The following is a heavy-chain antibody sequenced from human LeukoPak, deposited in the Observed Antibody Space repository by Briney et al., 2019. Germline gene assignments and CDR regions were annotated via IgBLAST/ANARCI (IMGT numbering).Heavy chain of an antibody. CDR1: GYTFTRYG. CDR3: ARDSLDTAPISWYYGMDV. D-gene: IGHD3-9*01. CDR2: ISAYNGNT. V-gene: IGHV1-18*01. J-gene: IGHJ6*02. Sequence: GASVKVSCKASGYTFTRYGISWVRQAPGQGLEWMGWISAYNGNTNYAQKLQGRVTMTTDTSTSTAYMELRSLRSDDTAVYYCARDSLDTAPISWYYGMDVWGQGTTVTVSS.